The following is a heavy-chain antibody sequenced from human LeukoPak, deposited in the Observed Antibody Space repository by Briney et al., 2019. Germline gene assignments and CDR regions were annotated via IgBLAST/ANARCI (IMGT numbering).Heavy chain of an antibody. J-gene: IGHJ2*01. D-gene: IGHD3-10*01. CDR2: LYSGSDT. V-gene: IGHV3-53*01. Sequence: GGSLTLSCAASGVTFSTNYVNWIRQPPGKGLEWVSILYSGSDTYYADSVKGRFTISRDSSKNILSLQMNNLRAEDTAVYYCARVGDHFHWYLDLWGRGTLVTVSS. CDR1: GVTFSTNY. CDR3: ARVGDHFHWYLDL.